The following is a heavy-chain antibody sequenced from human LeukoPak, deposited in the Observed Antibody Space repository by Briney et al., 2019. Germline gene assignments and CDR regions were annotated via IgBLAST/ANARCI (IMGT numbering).Heavy chain of an antibody. D-gene: IGHD3-3*01. V-gene: IGHV3-48*03. CDR3: TRGFWSGNSDSFDV. J-gene: IGHJ3*01. CDR2: ISSSGSTI. Sequence: GGSLRLSCAASGFVFSNHWMTWVRQAPGKGLEWVSYISSSGSTIYYADSVKGRFTVSRDNAKNSLYLQMNNLRAEDTAVYYCTRGFWSGNSDSFDVWGQGTMVTVSS. CDR1: GFVFSNHW.